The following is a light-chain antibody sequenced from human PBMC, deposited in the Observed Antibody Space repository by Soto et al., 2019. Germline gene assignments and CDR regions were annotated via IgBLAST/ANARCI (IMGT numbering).Light chain of an antibody. J-gene: IGLJ1*01. CDR3: SSYTSTTPFV. CDR1: SSHVDTYNY. V-gene: IGLV2-14*01. CDR2: DVS. Sequence: QSALTQPASVSGSPGQSITISCTGSSSHVDTYNYITWYQQLPGKAPKVIIYDVSNRPSGVSDRFSGSKSGNTASLTISGLLTEDEGDYYCSSYTSTTPFVFGPGTKVTVL.